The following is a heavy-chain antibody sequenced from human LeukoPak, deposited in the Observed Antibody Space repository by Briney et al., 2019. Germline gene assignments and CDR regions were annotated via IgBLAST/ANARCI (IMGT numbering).Heavy chain of an antibody. Sequence: GGSLRLSCAASGFTFSSYAMDWLRQAPGKGLEWVSSISSSSSNIFCADSVKGRFTISRDNAKNSLYPQMNSLRTEDTAVYYCAGNGVVASDWFDPWGQGTLVTVSS. V-gene: IGHV3-21*06. D-gene: IGHD2-8*01. CDR3: AGNGVVASDWFDP. CDR1: GFTFSSYA. J-gene: IGHJ5*02. CDR2: ISSSSSNI.